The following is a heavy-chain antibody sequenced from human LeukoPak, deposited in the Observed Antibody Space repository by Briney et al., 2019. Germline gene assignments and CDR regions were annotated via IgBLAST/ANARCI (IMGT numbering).Heavy chain of an antibody. J-gene: IGHJ5*02. V-gene: IGHV3-7*05. CDR3: ARISQRSFDP. CDR1: RFTLRSYL. CDR2: IRQLGVEQ. Sequence: GTPRPSRAPSRFTLRSYLISSGPQAPGKGVGWVVNIRQLGVEQYYVDSVEGRFTISRDSAKSSLFLQMNSLRAEDTAVYYCARISQRSFDPCGQGTLVTVSS. D-gene: IGHD2-15*01.